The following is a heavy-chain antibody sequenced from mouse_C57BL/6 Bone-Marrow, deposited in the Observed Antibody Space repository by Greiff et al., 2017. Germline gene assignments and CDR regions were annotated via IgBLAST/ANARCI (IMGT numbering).Heavy chain of an antibody. CDR1: GFTFSDYG. CDR2: ISNLAYSL. J-gene: IGHJ3*01. CDR3: ARIYYVNQAWFAY. V-gene: IGHV5-15*01. D-gene: IGHD2-1*01. Sequence: EVQLVESGGGLVQPGGSLKLSCAASGFTFSDYGMAWVRQAPRQGPEWVAFISNLAYSLYYADTVTGRFTLSRENAKNTLYLEMSSLRSEDTAMYYCARIYYVNQAWFAYWGQGTLVTVSA.